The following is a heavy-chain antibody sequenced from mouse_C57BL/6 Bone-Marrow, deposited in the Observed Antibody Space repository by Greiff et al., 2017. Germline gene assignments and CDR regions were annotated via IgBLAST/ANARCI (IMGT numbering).Heavy chain of an antibody. CDR3: ARSVTTVVRYLDV. J-gene: IGHJ1*03. CDR2: IDPNNGGT. V-gene: IGHV1-26*01. Sequence: EVQLQQSGPELVKPGASVKISCKASGYTFTDYYMNWVKQSHGKSLAWIGYIDPNNGGTSYNPKFKGKATLTVDKSSSTAYMELRSLTSEASAVYNCARSVTTVVRYLDVWGTGTTVTVSA. CDR1: GYTFTDYY. D-gene: IGHD1-1*01.